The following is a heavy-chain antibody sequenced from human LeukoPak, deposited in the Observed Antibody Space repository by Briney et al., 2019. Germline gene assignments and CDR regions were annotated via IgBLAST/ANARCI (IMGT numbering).Heavy chain of an antibody. CDR2: IIPIFGTA. D-gene: IGHD6-6*01. J-gene: IGHJ3*02. Sequence: ASVKVSCKASGGTFSSYAISWVRQAPGQGLEWMGGIIPIFGTANYAQKFQGRVTITTDESTSTAYMELSSLRSEDTAVYYCARDRSGQLVRSFYAFDIWGQGTMVTVSS. CDR3: ARDRSGQLVRSFYAFDI. V-gene: IGHV1-69*05. CDR1: GGTFSSYA.